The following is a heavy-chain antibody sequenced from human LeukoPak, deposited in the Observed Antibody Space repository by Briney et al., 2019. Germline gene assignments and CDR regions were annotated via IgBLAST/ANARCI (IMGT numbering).Heavy chain of an antibody. Sequence: GGSLRLSCAASGFTFSSYSTNWVRQAPGKGLEWVSSISSSSSYIYYADSVKGRFTISRDNAKNSLYLQMNSLRAEDTAVYYCARDPNPGYYDSSGYHDYWGQGTLVTVSS. J-gene: IGHJ4*02. CDR3: ARDPNPGYYDSSGYHDY. D-gene: IGHD3-22*01. V-gene: IGHV3-21*01. CDR1: GFTFSSYS. CDR2: ISSSSSYI.